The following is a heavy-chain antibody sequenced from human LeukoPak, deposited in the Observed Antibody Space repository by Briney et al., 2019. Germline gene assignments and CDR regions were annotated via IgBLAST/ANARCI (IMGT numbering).Heavy chain of an antibody. D-gene: IGHD3-16*01. V-gene: IGHV4-39*01. CDR3: ARQCRYVWFDP. CDR1: GGSISSSSYY. Sequence: SETLSLTCTVSGGSISSSSYYWGWIRQPPGKGLEWIGSIYYSGSTYYNPSLKSRVTISVDTSKNQFSLKLSSVTAADTAVYYCARQCRYVWFDPWGQGTLVTVSS. CDR2: IYYSGST. J-gene: IGHJ5*02.